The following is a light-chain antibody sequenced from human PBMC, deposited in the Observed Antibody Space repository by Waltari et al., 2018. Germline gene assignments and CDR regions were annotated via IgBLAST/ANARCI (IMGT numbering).Light chain of an antibody. V-gene: IGLV2-23*02. CDR2: DVP. CDR1: SSAVCGSIY. Sequence: QSALTQPAPVSGSPGQSLTISCTGTSSAVCGSIYVSWYQQHPGKAPRLMIYDVPKRPSGVSKRFSGSKSGNTASLTISGLQAEDEADYYCCSYAGSSTWVFGGGTKLTVL. J-gene: IGLJ2*01. CDR3: CSYAGSSTWV.